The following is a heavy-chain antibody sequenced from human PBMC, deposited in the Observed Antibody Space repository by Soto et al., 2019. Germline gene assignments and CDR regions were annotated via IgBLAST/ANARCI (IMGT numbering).Heavy chain of an antibody. CDR3: ARAHLSSSSAGFSVY. Sequence: QVQLVQSGAEVKKPGASVRVSCKASGYTFSSYGINWVRQAPGQGPEWMGWVSPKNGNPNYAQKLQGRVTMTTDTSTSTVYMELKSLRYDDTALYFCARAHLSSSSAGFSVYWGQGTLVTVSS. D-gene: IGHD6-6*01. J-gene: IGHJ4*02. CDR1: GYTFSSYG. V-gene: IGHV1-18*04. CDR2: VSPKNGNP.